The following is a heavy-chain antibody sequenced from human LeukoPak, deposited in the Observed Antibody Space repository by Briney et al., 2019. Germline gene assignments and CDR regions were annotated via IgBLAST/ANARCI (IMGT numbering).Heavy chain of an antibody. CDR2: IRYDGSNK. J-gene: IGHJ4*02. D-gene: IGHD3-22*01. Sequence: PGGSLRLSCAASAFTFSSYGMHWVRQAPGRGLEWVAFIRYDGSNKYYADSVKGRFTISRDNSKNTLYLQMNSLRAEDTAVYYCAKDIAPMYYYDSSGYYGDYWGQGTLVTVAS. V-gene: IGHV3-30*02. CDR1: AFTFSSYG. CDR3: AKDIAPMYYYDSSGYYGDY.